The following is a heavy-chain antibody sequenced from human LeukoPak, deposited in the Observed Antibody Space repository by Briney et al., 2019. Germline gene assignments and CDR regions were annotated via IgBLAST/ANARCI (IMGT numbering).Heavy chain of an antibody. Sequence: PSETLSLTCAVYGGSFSGYYWSWIRQPPGKGLEWIGEINHSGSTNYNPSLKSRVTISVDTSKNQFSLKLSSVTAEDTAVYYCARQRGSGCLDYWGQGTLVTVSS. CDR1: GGSFSGYY. V-gene: IGHV4-34*01. CDR2: INHSGST. D-gene: IGHD6-19*01. CDR3: ARQRGSGCLDY. J-gene: IGHJ4*02.